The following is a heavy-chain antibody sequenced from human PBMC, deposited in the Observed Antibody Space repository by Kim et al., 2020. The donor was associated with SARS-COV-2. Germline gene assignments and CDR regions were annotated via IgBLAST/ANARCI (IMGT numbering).Heavy chain of an antibody. CDR3: ARGGGNSLGYYYYGMDV. J-gene: IGHJ6*02. V-gene: IGHV4-59*01. D-gene: IGHD2-21*02. CDR1: GGSISSYY. Sequence: SETLSLTCTVSGGSISSYYWSWIRQPPGKGLEWIGYIYYSGSTNYNPSLKSRVTISVDTSKNQFSLKLSSVTAADTAVYYCARGGGNSLGYYYYGMDVWGQGTTVTVSS. CDR2: IYYSGST.